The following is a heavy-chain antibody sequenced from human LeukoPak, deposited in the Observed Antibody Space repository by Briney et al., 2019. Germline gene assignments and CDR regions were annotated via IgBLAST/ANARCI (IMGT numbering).Heavy chain of an antibody. J-gene: IGHJ4*02. V-gene: IGHV1-18*01. Sequence: ASVKVSCKASGYTFTSYGISWVRQAPGQGLEWMGWISAYNGNTNYAQKLQGRVTMTTDTSTSTAYMELRSLGSDDTAVYYCARDRSSGWTGVFDYWGQGTLVTVPS. CDR2: ISAYNGNT. D-gene: IGHD6-19*01. CDR1: GYTFTSYG. CDR3: ARDRSSGWTGVFDY.